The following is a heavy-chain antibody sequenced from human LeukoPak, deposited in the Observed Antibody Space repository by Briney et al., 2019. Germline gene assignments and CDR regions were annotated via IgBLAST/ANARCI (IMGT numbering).Heavy chain of an antibody. V-gene: IGHV4-59*01. Sequence: SETLSLTCTVSGGSFNSYYWSWIRQPPGKGLEWIAYIFYSGNTNYNPSLKSRVTISVDPSKNQFSLKLSSVTAADSAVYYCARDFKYYYDLGTSAFDIWGQGKLVTVSS. J-gene: IGHJ3*02. CDR2: IFYSGNT. CDR3: ARDFKYYYDLGTSAFDI. CDR1: GGSFNSYY. D-gene: IGHD3-22*01.